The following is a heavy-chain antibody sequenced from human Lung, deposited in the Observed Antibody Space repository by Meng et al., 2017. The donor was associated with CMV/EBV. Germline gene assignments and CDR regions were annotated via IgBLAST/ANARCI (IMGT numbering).Heavy chain of an antibody. CDR1: GGSISSYY. CDR2: IYYSGST. Sequence: SXTLSLTCTVPGGSISSYYWSWIRQPPGKGLEWIGYIYYSGSTNYNPSLKSRVTISVDTSKNQFSLKLSSVTAADTAVYYCASGKYYYGSGSYYNYYYYGMDVWGQGTXVTVSS. J-gene: IGHJ6*02. V-gene: IGHV4-59*01. CDR3: ASGKYYYGSGSYYNYYYYGMDV. D-gene: IGHD3-10*01.